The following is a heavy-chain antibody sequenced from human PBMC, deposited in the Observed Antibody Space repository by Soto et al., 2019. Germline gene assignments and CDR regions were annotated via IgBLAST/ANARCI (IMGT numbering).Heavy chain of an antibody. CDR1: GYSISSGYY. CDR3: ARPNYYDSSGYYLAYWYFDL. D-gene: IGHD3-22*01. Sequence: SETLSLTCAVSGYSISSGYYWGWIRQPPGKGLEWIGSIYHSGSTYYNPSLKSRVTISVDTSKNQFSLKLSSVTAADTAVYYCARPNYYDSSGYYLAYWYFDLWGRGTLVTVSS. J-gene: IGHJ2*01. V-gene: IGHV4-38-2*01. CDR2: IYHSGST.